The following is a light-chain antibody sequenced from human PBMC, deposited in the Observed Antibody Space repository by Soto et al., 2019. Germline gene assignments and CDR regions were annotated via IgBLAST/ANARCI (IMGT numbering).Light chain of an antibody. Sequence: EIVLTQSPGTLSLSPGERATLSCRAGQSASSRYLAWYQQKPGQAPRLLIYGASSRATGIPDRFSGSGSGTDFNITISRLEPEDFAVYYCQQYGSSPWTFGQGTKVEIK. J-gene: IGKJ1*01. V-gene: IGKV3-20*01. CDR3: QQYGSSPWT. CDR1: QSASSRY. CDR2: GAS.